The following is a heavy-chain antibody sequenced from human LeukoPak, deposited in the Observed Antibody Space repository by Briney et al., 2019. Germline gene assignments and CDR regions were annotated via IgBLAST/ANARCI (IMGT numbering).Heavy chain of an antibody. CDR2: IIPILGIA. Sequence: SVKVSCKASGGTFSSYAISWVRQAPGQGLEWMGRIIPILGIANYAQKFQGRVTITADKSTSTAYMELSSLRSEDTAVYYCAREAQTYYYDSSGYTHPDYWGQGTLVTVSS. V-gene: IGHV1-69*04. D-gene: IGHD3-22*01. J-gene: IGHJ4*02. CDR1: GGTFSSYA. CDR3: AREAQTYYYDSSGYTHPDY.